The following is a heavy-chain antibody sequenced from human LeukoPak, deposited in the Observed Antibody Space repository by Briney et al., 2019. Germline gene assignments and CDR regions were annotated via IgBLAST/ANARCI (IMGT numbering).Heavy chain of an antibody. V-gene: IGHV3-74*01. J-gene: IGHJ4*02. Sequence: TGGSLRLSCAASGFTFSSHWMHWVRQAPGKGLVWVSRINSDGSSTSYADSVKGRFTISRDNAKNTLYLQMNSLRAEDTAVYYCARDKVVSHTFDYWGQGTLVTVSS. D-gene: IGHD4-23*01. CDR3: ARDKVVSHTFDY. CDR1: GFTFSSHW. CDR2: INSDGSST.